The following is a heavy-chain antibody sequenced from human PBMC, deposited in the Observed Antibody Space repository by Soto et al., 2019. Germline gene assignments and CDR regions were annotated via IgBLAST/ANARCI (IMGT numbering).Heavy chain of an antibody. J-gene: IGHJ6*02. D-gene: IGHD3-10*01. CDR2: ISAYNGNT. V-gene: IGHV1-18*04. CDR1: GYTFTSYG. CDR3: ARGPITMVRGVINLYYYYGMDV. Sequence: QVQLVQSGAEVKKPGASVKVSCKAAGYTFTSYGISWVRQAPGQGLEWMGGISAYNGNTNYAQKLQGRVTMTTDTSTSTAYMELRSLRSDDTAVYYCARGPITMVRGVINLYYYYGMDVWGQGTTVTVSS.